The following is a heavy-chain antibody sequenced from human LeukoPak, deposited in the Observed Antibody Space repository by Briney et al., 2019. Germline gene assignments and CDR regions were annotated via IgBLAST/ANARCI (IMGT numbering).Heavy chain of an antibody. V-gene: IGHV3-21*01. CDR1: GFTFSSYS. D-gene: IGHD2-2*02. CDR2: ISSSSSCI. CDR3: VRLRLVVVPAAIRGYYYYGMDV. J-gene: IGHJ6*02. Sequence: GGSLRLSCAASGFTFSSYSMNWVRQAPGKGLEWVSSISSSSSCIYYADSVKGRFTISRDNAKNSLYLQMNSLRAEDTAVYYCVRLRLVVVPAAIRGYYYYGMDVWGQGTTVTVSS.